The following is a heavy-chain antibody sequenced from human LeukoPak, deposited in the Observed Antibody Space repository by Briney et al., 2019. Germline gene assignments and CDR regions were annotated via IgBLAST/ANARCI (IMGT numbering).Heavy chain of an antibody. D-gene: IGHD2-15*01. Sequence: GGSLRLSCAASGYSFSNYGMHWVRQAPGKGLEWVAFIRYDGSNKYYADSVKGRFTISRDNSKNTLYLQMNSLRAEDTAVYYCASNIVVVVAANDAFDIWGQGTMVTVSS. CDR2: IRYDGSNK. J-gene: IGHJ3*02. V-gene: IGHV3-30*02. CDR3: ASNIVVVVAANDAFDI. CDR1: GYSFSNYG.